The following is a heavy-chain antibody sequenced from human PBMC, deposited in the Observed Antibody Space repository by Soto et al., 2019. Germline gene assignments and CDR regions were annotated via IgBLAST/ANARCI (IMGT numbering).Heavy chain of an antibody. CDR3: AREGIAAAGTGYYFDY. CDR1: GGSVSSGSYY. J-gene: IGHJ4*02. V-gene: IGHV4-61*01. D-gene: IGHD6-13*01. CDR2: TYYSGST. Sequence: QVQLQESGPGLVKPSETLSLTCTVSGGSVSSGSYYWSWIRQPPGKGLEWIGYTYYSGSTNYNPSLKSRVTISVDTSKNQFSLKLSSVTAADTAVYYCAREGIAAAGTGYYFDYWGQGTLVTVSS.